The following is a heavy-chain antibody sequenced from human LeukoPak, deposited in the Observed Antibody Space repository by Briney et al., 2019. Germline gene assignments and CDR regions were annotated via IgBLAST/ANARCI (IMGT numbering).Heavy chain of an antibody. CDR3: ARSMGYRDIVATIGPDY. J-gene: IGHJ4*02. CDR1: KYTFSGYY. D-gene: IGHD5-12*01. CDR2: INPNSGVT. V-gene: IGHV1-2*02. Sequence: ASVKVSCKAFKYTFSGYYMHWVRQAPGQGLEWRGWINPNSGVTNYAQKFQGRVTMTRDTSISTAYMERIRLRSDDTAVYYCARSMGYRDIVATIGPDYWGQGTLVTVSS.